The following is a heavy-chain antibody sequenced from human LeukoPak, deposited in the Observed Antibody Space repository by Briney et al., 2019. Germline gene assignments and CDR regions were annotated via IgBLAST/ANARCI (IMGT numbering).Heavy chain of an antibody. CDR1: GGSISSYY. V-gene: IGHV4-59*12. Sequence: TSETLSLTCTVSGGSISSYYWSWIRQPPGKGLEWIGYIYYSGSTYYNPSLKSRVTISVDTSKNQFSLKLSSVTAADTAVYYCAREGTGVIFLDAFDIWGQGTMVTVSS. CDR3: AREGTGVIFLDAFDI. CDR2: IYYSGST. D-gene: IGHD3-16*02. J-gene: IGHJ3*02.